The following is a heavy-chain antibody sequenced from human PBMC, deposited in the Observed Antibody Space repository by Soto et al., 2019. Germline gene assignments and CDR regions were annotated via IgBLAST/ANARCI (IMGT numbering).Heavy chain of an antibody. CDR1: GFTFSSYW. CDR3: ARDSTSVLRYFDWSLPDDAFDI. Sequence: GGSLRLSCAASGFTFSSYWMSWVRQAPGKGLEWVANIKQDGSEKYYVDSVKGRFTISRDNAKNSLYLQMNSLRAEDTAVYYCARDSTSVLRYFDWSLPDDAFDIWGQGTMVT. J-gene: IGHJ3*02. CDR2: IKQDGSEK. D-gene: IGHD3-9*01. V-gene: IGHV3-7*01.